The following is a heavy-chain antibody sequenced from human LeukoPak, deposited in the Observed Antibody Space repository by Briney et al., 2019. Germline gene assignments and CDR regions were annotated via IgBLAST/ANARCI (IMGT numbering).Heavy chain of an antibody. D-gene: IGHD3-10*02. CDR3: ASVRGVPGWVPRFDY. V-gene: IGHV3-53*01. CDR1: GFPVSSNY. J-gene: IGHJ4*02. CDR2: ISNGGNT. Sequence: GSVTLSCTASGFPVSSNYMTWVSQAPGKGLEWVSVISNGGNTDYADSVKGRFTIARDNSKNTVYLHMNGLRAEDTAVYYCASVRGVPGWVPRFDYWGQAAMVTVSS.